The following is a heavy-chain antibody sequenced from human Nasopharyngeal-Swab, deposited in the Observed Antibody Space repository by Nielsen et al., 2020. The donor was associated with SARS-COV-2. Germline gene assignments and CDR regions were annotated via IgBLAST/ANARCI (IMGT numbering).Heavy chain of an antibody. J-gene: IGHJ4*02. V-gene: IGHV3-15*01. Sequence: VRQMPGKGLEWVGRIKSKTDGGTTDYAAPVKGRFTTSRDDSKNTLYLQMNSLKTEDTAVYYCTTAITIFGVVIPGGYWGQGTLVTVSS. CDR3: TTAITIFGVVIPGGY. CDR2: IKSKTDGGTT. D-gene: IGHD3-3*01.